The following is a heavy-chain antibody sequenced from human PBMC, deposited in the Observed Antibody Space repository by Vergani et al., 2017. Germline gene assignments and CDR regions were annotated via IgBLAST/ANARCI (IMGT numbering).Heavy chain of an antibody. Sequence: QVQLQESGPGLVKPSQTLSLTCTVSGGYISSGSYYWSWIRQPAGKGLEWIGRIYTSGSTNYNPSLKSRVTISVDTSKNQFSLKRRCVTAADTAVYYCARGGRKNWFAPWGQGTLVTVSS. J-gene: IGHJ5*02. CDR2: IYTSGST. D-gene: IGHD3-16*01. V-gene: IGHV4-61*02. CDR1: GGYISSGSYY. CDR3: ARGGRKNWFAP.